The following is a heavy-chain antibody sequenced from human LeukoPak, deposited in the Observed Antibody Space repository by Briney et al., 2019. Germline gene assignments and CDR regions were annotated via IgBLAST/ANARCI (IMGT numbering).Heavy chain of an antibody. Sequence: ASVKVSCKTSGYTFTDYYIHWVRQAPGQGLEWMGWINPNSGGTNYAQMFQGRVTVARDTSISTAYMELSRLRSDDTAVYYCARDTSTGLQSNYFDYWGQGTLVTVSS. J-gene: IGHJ4*02. CDR2: INPNSGGT. V-gene: IGHV1-2*02. CDR1: GYTFTDYY. D-gene: IGHD1-14*01. CDR3: ARDTSTGLQSNYFDY.